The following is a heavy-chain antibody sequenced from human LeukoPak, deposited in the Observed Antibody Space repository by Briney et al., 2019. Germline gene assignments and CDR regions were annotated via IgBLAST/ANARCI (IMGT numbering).Heavy chain of an antibody. CDR3: ARRIAVAGSPVYYFDY. J-gene: IGHJ4*02. V-gene: IGHV1-2*02. D-gene: IGHD6-19*01. CDR2: INPKSGVT. Sequence: ASVKVSCKASAYTLSGYYMHWVRQAPGQGLEWMGWINPKSGVTNYAQKFQGRVTMTWDTSINTTFMELSRLRSDDPAVYYCARRIAVAGSPVYYFDYWGQGTLVTVSS. CDR1: AYTLSGYY.